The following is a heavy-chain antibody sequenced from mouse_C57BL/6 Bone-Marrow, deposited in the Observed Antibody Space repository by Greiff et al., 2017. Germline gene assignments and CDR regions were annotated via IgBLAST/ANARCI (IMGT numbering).Heavy chain of an antibody. CDR3: ARDRINGNLFDY. V-gene: IGHV5-4*01. J-gene: IGHJ2*01. CDR2: ISDGGSYT. CDR1: GFTFSSYA. Sequence: EVQVVESGGGLVKPGGSLKLSCAASGFTFSSYAMSWVRQTPDKRLEWVATISDGGSYTYYPDNVKGRFTISRDNAKNNLYLQMSHLKSEDTAMYYCARDRINGNLFDYWGQGTTLTVSS. D-gene: IGHD2-1*01.